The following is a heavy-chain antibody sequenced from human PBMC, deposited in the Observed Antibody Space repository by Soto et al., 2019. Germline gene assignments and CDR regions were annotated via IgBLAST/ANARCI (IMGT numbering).Heavy chain of an antibody. V-gene: IGHV4-59*01. CDR1: GGSISGSY. CDR2: VYHTGST. J-gene: IGHJ4*02. CDR3: ARSVAVPGAHIDY. Sequence: SETLSLTCSVSGGSISGSYWSWIRQSPGKGLEWLGYVYHTGSTNYSPSLRSRVSISVDTSKNEFSLRLCSVTAADTAVYFCARSVAVPGAHIDYWGQGTQVTVSS. D-gene: IGHD6-19*01.